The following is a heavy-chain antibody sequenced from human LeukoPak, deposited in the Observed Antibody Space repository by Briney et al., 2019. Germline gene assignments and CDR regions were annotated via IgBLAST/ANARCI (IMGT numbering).Heavy chain of an antibody. J-gene: IGHJ4*02. D-gene: IGHD6-19*01. CDR2: ISDRGTTM. CDR1: GFTFSDFH. CDR3: AKKPIAVAALGYFDY. Sequence: PGGSLRLSCAASGFTFSDFHMNWLRKAPGKGLEGISFISDRGTTMDYADSVKGRFTISRDNSKNTLYLQMNSLRAEDTAVYYCAKKPIAVAALGYFDYWGQGALVTVSS. V-gene: IGHV3-23*01.